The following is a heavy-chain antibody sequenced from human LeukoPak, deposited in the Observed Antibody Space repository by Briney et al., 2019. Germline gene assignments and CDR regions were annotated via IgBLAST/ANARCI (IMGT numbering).Heavy chain of an antibody. J-gene: IGHJ5*02. D-gene: IGHD3-10*01. CDR1: GVSFSGYY. CDR2: INHSGST. CDR3: ARGGRDPSGSGPMVRGGITDNWFDP. Sequence: PSETLSLTCAVYGVSFSGYYWSWIRQPPGKGLEWIGEINHSGSTNYNPSLKSRVTISVDTSKNQFSLKLSSVTAADTAVYYCARGGRDPSGSGPMVRGGITDNWFDPWGQGTLVTVSS. V-gene: IGHV4-34*01.